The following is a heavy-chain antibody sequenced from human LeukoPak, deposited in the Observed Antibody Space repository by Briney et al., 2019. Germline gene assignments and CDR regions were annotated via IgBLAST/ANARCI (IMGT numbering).Heavy chain of an antibody. V-gene: IGHV1-2*02. CDR2: INPNSGGT. Sequence: ASVNVSCKASVYTFTGYYMHWVRQAPGQGLEWMGWINPNSGGTNYAQKFHGRVTVTRDTSINTAYMELSRLRFDDTAVYYCARWYDYSNYFDYWGQGTLVIVSS. D-gene: IGHD4-11*01. J-gene: IGHJ4*02. CDR3: ARWYDYSNYFDY. CDR1: VYTFTGYY.